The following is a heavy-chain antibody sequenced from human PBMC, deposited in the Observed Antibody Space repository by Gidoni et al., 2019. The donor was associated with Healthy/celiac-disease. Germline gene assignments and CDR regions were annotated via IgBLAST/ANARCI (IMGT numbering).Heavy chain of an antibody. Sequence: QVQLVESGGGVVQPGRSLRLSCAASGFTFSSYGMHWVRQAPGKGLEWVAVIWYDGSNKYYADSVKGRFTISRDNSKNTLYLQMNSLRAEDTAVYYCAREQGGIYYDSSANYDTSAAFDIWGQGTMVTVSS. V-gene: IGHV3-33*01. CDR1: GFTFSSYG. CDR2: IWYDGSNK. J-gene: IGHJ3*02. CDR3: AREQGGIYYDSSANYDTSAAFDI. D-gene: IGHD3-22*01.